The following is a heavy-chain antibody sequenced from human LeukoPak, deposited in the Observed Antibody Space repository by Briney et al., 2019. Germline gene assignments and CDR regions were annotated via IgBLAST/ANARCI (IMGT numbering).Heavy chain of an antibody. J-gene: IGHJ5*02. CDR3: ARGVGAAGTNWFDP. Sequence: SETLSLTCTVSGGSISSSSYYWGWIRQPPGKGLEWIGSIYYSGSTYYNPSLKSRVTISVDTSKNQFSLKLSSVTAADTAVYYCARGVGAAGTNWFDPWGQGTLVTVSS. CDR2: IYYSGST. D-gene: IGHD6-13*01. V-gene: IGHV4-39*01. CDR1: GGSISSSSYY.